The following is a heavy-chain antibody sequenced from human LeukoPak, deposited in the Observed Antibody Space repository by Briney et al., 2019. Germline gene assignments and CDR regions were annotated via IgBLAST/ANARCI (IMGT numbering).Heavy chain of an antibody. V-gene: IGHV5-51*01. CDR3: ARRPLDILTGYPFDY. CDR2: IYPGDSET. D-gene: IGHD3-9*01. CDR1: GYSFTSYW. Sequence: PGESLKISCKGSGYSFTSYWIGWVRQMPGRGLEWMGIIYPGDSETRYSPSFQGQVTTSADRSINTAYLQWSSLKASDTAIYYCARRPLDILTGYPFDYWGQGTLVTVSS. J-gene: IGHJ4*02.